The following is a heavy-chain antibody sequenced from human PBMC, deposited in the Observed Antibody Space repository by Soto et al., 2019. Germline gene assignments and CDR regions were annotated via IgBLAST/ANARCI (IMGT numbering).Heavy chain of an antibody. J-gene: IGHJ5*02. CDR2: GSA. Sequence: QVQLVQSGAEVKKPGSSVKVSCKASGGTFSIYTISWVRQAPGQGLEWMGGSANSAQKFQGRLTVTDDESTSTVYLELSSLTSEDTAVYYCAREGPPDIAWFDPWGQGTLVSVSS. V-gene: IGHV1-69*01. D-gene: IGHD2-15*01. CDR3: AREGPPDIAWFDP. CDR1: GGTFSIYT.